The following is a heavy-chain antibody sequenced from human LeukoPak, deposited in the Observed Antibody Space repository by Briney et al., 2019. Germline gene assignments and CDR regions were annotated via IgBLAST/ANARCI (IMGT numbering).Heavy chain of an antibody. V-gene: IGHV1-18*01. D-gene: IGHD3-16*01. CDR1: GYAFTNYA. CDR3: ARATGTWGHDGFDI. Sequence: ASVKVSCKASGYAFTNYAISWVRQAPGQGLEWMGWISVYNGNTNYAQRLQGRVTMTTDTSTTTAYMELRSLRSDDTAVYYCARATGTWGHDGFDIWGQGTMVTVSS. CDR2: ISVYNGNT. J-gene: IGHJ3*02.